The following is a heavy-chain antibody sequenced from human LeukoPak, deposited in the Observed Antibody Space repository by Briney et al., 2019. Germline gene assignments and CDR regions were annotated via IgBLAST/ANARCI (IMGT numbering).Heavy chain of an antibody. D-gene: IGHD1-26*01. CDR1: GYTFTGYY. CDR3: ARDSIVGATTHFDY. Sequence: ASVKVSCKSSGYTFTGYYMHWVRQAPGQGLEWMGWINPNSGDTKYAQNFQGRVTMTRDTSISTAYMELRSLRSDDTAVYYCARDSIVGATTHFDYWGQGTLVTVSS. V-gene: IGHV1-2*02. CDR2: INPNSGDT. J-gene: IGHJ4*02.